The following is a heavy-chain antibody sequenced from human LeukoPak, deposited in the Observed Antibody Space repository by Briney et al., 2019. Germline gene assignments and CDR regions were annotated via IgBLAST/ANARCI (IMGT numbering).Heavy chain of an antibody. D-gene: IGHD3-22*01. CDR1: GGSISSGSYY. CDR3: AREYYYDSSGQLTAFDI. CDR2: IYTSGST. Sequence: SETLSLTCTVSGGSISSGSYYWSWIRQPAGKGLEWIGRIYTSGSTNYNPSLKSRVTMSVDTSKNQFSLKLSSVTAADTAVYYCAREYYYDSSGQLTAFDIWGQGTMVTVSS. V-gene: IGHV4-61*02. J-gene: IGHJ3*02.